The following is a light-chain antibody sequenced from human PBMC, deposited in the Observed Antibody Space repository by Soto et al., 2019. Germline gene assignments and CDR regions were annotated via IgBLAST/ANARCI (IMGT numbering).Light chain of an antibody. CDR2: GAS. Sequence: IVMTQSPATLSVAPGERVTFSCSASQGVSRKLAWYQHKPGQAPSLLIYGASRRATGIPDRFSGSGSGTDFTLTISRLEPEDFAVYYCQQYGSSPPITFCQGTRLEIK. CDR3: QQYGSSPPIT. J-gene: IGKJ5*01. CDR1: QGVSRK. V-gene: IGKV3-20*01.